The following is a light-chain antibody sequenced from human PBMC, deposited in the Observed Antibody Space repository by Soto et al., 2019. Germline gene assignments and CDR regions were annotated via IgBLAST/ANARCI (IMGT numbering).Light chain of an antibody. V-gene: IGKV1-5*01. J-gene: IGKJ2*01. CDR3: QQYNNFSPYT. Sequence: DIQMTQSPSTLSASVGDRVTITCRASQSISSWLAWYQQKPGKAPNLLIYHASSLESGVPPRFSGSGSGTEFTLTISSLQPDDSATYYCQQYNNFSPYTFGQGTKLEIK. CDR1: QSISSW. CDR2: HAS.